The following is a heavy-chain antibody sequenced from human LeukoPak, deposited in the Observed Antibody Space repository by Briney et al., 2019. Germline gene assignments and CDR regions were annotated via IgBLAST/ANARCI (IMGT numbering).Heavy chain of an antibody. V-gene: IGHV1-2*04. CDR1: GYTFTGYY. CDR2: INPNSGGT. Sequence: ASAKVSCKASGYTFTGYYMHWVPQAPGEGPELKGWINPNSGGTNYAQKFQGWVTMTRDTSISTAYMELSRLRSDDTAVYYCARGGYYYGSGSYYDYWGQGTLVTVSS. CDR3: ARGGYYYGSGSYYDY. J-gene: IGHJ4*02. D-gene: IGHD3-10*01.